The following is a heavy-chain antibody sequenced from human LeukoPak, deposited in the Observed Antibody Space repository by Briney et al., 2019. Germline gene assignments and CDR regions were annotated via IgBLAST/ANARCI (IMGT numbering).Heavy chain of an antibody. V-gene: IGHV3-53*01. J-gene: IGHJ4*02. CDR3: AGDDRDGYNWGYFDY. Sequence: GGSLRLSCAASGLTVSSNYMSWVRQAPGKGLEWVSVIYSGGSTYYADSVKGRFTISRDNSKNTLYLQMNSLRAEDTAVYYCAGDDRDGYNWGYFDYWGQGTLVTVSS. CDR2: IYSGGST. D-gene: IGHD5-24*01. CDR1: GLTVSSNY.